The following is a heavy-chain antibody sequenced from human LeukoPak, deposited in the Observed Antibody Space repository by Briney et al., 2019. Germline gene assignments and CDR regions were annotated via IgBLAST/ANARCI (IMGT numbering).Heavy chain of an antibody. CDR1: GYSFTSYW. D-gene: IGHD6-19*01. J-gene: IGHJ4*02. V-gene: IGHV5-51*01. Sequence: GESLKISCKGSGYSFTSYWIGWVRQMPGKGLEWMGIIYPGDSDTRYSPSFQGQVTISADKSISTAYLQWSSLKASDTAMYYCARASFIWESSGWPTYFDYWGQETLVTVSS. CDR2: IYPGDSDT. CDR3: ARASFIWESSGWPTYFDY.